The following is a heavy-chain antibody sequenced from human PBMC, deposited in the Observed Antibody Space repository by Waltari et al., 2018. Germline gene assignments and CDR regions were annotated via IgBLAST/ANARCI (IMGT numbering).Heavy chain of an antibody. CDR3: AREPLYYGSGSYGGGVLYYFDY. Sequence: QVQLVESGGGVVQPGRSLRLSCAASGFTFSSYGMHWVRQAPGKGLEWVAVIWYDGSNKYYADSVKGRFTISRDNSKKTLYLQMNSLRAEDTAVYYCAREPLYYGSGSYGGGVLYYFDYWGQGTLVTVSS. J-gene: IGHJ4*02. V-gene: IGHV3-33*01. CDR1: GFTFSSYG. CDR2: IWYDGSNK. D-gene: IGHD3-10*01.